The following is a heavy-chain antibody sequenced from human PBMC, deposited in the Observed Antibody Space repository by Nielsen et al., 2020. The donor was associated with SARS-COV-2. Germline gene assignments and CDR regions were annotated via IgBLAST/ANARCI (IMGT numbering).Heavy chain of an antibody. CDR1: GGTFSNYA. J-gene: IGHJ5*02. Sequence: SVKVSCKASGGTFSNYAVSWVRQAPGQGLEWMGGIVPIFGTPHYAQKFQGRVTITADESTSTAYMELSSLRSEDTAVYFCARNSLNNGWPRGTAFDPWGQGTLVTVSS. CDR3: ARNSLNNGWPRGTAFDP. V-gene: IGHV1-69*13. D-gene: IGHD6-19*01. CDR2: IVPIFGTP.